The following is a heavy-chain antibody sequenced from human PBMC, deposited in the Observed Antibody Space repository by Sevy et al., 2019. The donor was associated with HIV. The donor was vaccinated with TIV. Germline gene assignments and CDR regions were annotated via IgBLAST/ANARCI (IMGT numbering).Heavy chain of an antibody. D-gene: IGHD2-15*01. CDR3: ARFTTGYCSGGSCYVNEFWFDP. CDR1: GYTFTSYG. J-gene: IGHJ5*02. Sequence: ASVKVSCKASGYTFTSYGISWVRQAPGQGLEWMRWISAYNGNTNYAQELQGRVTRTTDTSTSTAYMELRSLRSDDTAVYYCARFTTGYCSGGSCYVNEFWFDPWGQGTLVTVSS. CDR2: ISAYNGNT. V-gene: IGHV1-18*04.